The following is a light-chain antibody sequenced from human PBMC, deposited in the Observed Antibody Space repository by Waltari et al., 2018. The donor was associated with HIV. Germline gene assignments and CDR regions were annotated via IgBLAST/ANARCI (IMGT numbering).Light chain of an antibody. CDR3: VAWDDSLSGHVV. CDR1: SSNIGYNY. CDR2: RNT. V-gene: IGLV1-47*01. J-gene: IGLJ2*01. Sequence: QAVLTQPPSASGTPGQRVTISCSGSSSNIGYNYVYWYQQIPGTAPKLLIYRNTQRPSGVPARFSGAKSGTSASLTISGRRSDDEADYYCVAWDDSLSGHVVIGGGTKLTVL.